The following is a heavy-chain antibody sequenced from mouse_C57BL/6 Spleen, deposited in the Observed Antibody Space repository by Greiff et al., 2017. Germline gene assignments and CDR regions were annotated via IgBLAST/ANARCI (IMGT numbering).Heavy chain of an antibody. CDR3: AREVQLLYDAMDY. Sequence: QVQLQQSGAELAKPGASVKLSCQASGYTFTSYWMHWVKQRPGQGLEWIGYFNPSSGYTKYNQKFKDKATLTADKSSSTAYMQLSSLTYEDSAVYYCAREVQLLYDAMDYWGQGTSVTVSS. D-gene: IGHD2-1*01. J-gene: IGHJ4*01. CDR2: FNPSSGYT. CDR1: GYTFTSYW. V-gene: IGHV1-7*01.